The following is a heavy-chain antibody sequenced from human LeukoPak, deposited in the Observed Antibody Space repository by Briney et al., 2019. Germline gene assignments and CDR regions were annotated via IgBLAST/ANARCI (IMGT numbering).Heavy chain of an antibody. CDR2: INPNSGGT. D-gene: IGHD5-18*01. CDR1: GYTFTGYY. V-gene: IGHV1-2*02. CDR3: AREGGGYSYTIDAFDI. J-gene: IGHJ3*02. Sequence: ASVKVSCKASGYTFTGYYMHWVRQAPGQGLEWMGWINPNSGGTNYAQKFQGRVTMTRDTSISTAYMELSSLRSEDTAVYYCAREGGGYSYTIDAFDIWGQGTMVTVSS.